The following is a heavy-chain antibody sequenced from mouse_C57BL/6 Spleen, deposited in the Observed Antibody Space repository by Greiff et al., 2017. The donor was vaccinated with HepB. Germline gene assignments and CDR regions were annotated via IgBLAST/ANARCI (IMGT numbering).Heavy chain of an antibody. J-gene: IGHJ4*01. D-gene: IGHD2-2*01. CDR1: GFTFSDYY. V-gene: IGHV5-16*01. CDR2: INYDGSST. CDR3: ARAYGYDDAMDY. Sequence: EVKLMESEGGLVQPGSSMKLSCTASGFTFSDYYMAWVRQVPEKGLEWVANINYDGSSTYYLDSLKSRFIISRDNAKNILYLQMSSLKSEDTATYYCARAYGYDDAMDYWGQGTSVTVSS.